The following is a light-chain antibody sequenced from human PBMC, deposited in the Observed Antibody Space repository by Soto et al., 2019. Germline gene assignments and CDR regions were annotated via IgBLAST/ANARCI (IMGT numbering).Light chain of an antibody. CDR1: QSVSSD. CDR3: QQYNSWPPT. J-gene: IGKJ4*01. CDR2: GAS. V-gene: IGKV3-15*01. Sequence: EIVMTQSPATLSVSPGERATLSCRASQSVSSDLAWYQQKPGQAPMLLIYGASTRATSIAARFSGSGSGTEFTLTITSLQSEDFAVYYCQQYNSWPPTFGGGTKVEIK.